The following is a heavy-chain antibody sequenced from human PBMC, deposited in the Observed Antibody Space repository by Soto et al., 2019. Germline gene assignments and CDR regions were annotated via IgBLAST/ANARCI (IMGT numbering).Heavy chain of an antibody. CDR3: ATQLERLPVPY. Sequence: LRLSCAASGFTFSSYAMSWVRQAPGKGLEWVSAISGSGGSTYYADSVKGRFTISRDNSKNTLYLQMNSLRAEDTAVYYCATQLERLPVPYWGQGTLVTVSS. D-gene: IGHD1-1*01. CDR1: GFTFSSYA. V-gene: IGHV3-23*01. CDR2: ISGSGGST. J-gene: IGHJ4*02.